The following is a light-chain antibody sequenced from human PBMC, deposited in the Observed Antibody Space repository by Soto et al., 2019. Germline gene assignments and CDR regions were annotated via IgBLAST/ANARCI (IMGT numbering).Light chain of an antibody. J-gene: IGKJ1*01. CDR1: KSISSY. V-gene: IGKV1-39*01. Sequence: DIQMTQSPSSLSASVGDRVTITCRASKSISSYLNWYQQKPGQAPKVLISAASTLQDGVPSMLSGSGSANDFPLPIISPQSEDFATYYCQPRYNIPRTFGQGTKVEIK. CDR2: AAS. CDR3: QPRYNIPRT.